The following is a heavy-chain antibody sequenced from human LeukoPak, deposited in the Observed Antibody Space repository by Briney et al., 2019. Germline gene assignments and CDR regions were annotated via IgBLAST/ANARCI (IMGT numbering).Heavy chain of an antibody. CDR2: IIPIFGTA. Sequence: ASVKVSCKASGGTFGSYAISWVRQAPGQGLEWMGGIIPIFGTANYAQKFQGRVTITADESTSTAYMELSSLRSEDTAVYYCAREPPRYFDWSGFNWFDPWGQGTLVTVSS. CDR3: AREPPRYFDWSGFNWFDP. V-gene: IGHV1-69*13. D-gene: IGHD3-9*01. CDR1: GGTFGSYA. J-gene: IGHJ5*02.